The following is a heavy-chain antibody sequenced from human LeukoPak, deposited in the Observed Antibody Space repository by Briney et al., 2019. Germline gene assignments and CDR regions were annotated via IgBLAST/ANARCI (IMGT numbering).Heavy chain of an antibody. CDR2: ISSSDSSI. J-gene: IGHJ6*03. CDR1: GFTFSDYY. Sequence: KAGGSLRLSCAASGFTFSDYYMSWIRRAPGKGLEWVSYISSSDSSIYYADSVKGRFTISRDNTKNSLYLQMNSLRAEDTATYYCARILEGYHYYMDVWGKGTTVTVSS. CDR3: ARILEGYHYYMDV. V-gene: IGHV3-11*04.